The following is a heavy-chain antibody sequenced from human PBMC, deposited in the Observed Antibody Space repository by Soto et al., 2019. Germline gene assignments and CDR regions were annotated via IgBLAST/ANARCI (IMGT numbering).Heavy chain of an antibody. CDR3: ARDLVGATESLNWFDP. CDR2: ISYDGSNK. D-gene: IGHD1-26*01. V-gene: IGHV3-30-3*01. CDR1: GFTFSSHA. J-gene: IGHJ5*02. Sequence: QVQLVESGGGVVQPGRSLRLSCAASGFTFSSHAMHWVRQAPGKGLGWVTVISYDGSNKYYADSVKGRFTISRDNSRNTLYLQMNSRRPEDTAVYYCARDLVGATESLNWFDPWGQGTLVIVSS.